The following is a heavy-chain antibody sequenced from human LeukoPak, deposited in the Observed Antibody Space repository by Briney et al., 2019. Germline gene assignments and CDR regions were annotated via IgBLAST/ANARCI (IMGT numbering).Heavy chain of an antibody. D-gene: IGHD5-24*01. V-gene: IGHV4-31*03. CDR2: IYYSGST. Sequence: SETLSLTCTVSGGSISSGGYYWSWIRQHPGKGLEWIGYIYYSGSTHYNPSLKSRVTISVDTSKNQFSLKLSSVTAADTAVYYCARGIPRDGYNVGDAFDIWGQGTMVTVSS. CDR1: GGSISSGGYY. J-gene: IGHJ3*02. CDR3: ARGIPRDGYNVGDAFDI.